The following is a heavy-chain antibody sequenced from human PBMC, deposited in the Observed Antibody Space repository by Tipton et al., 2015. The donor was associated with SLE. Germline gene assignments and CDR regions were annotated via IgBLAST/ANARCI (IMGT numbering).Heavy chain of an antibody. Sequence: SLRLTCAASGFTFSNYAMHWVRQAPGKGLEWVAVISYDGSNKYYADSVKGRFTISRDNSKNTLYLQMNSLRAEDTAVYYCARDRGSFYGMDVWCQGTTVTVSS. CDR2: ISYDGSNK. CDR3: ARDRGSFYGMDV. CDR1: GFTFSNYA. V-gene: IGHV3-30*04. J-gene: IGHJ6*02. D-gene: IGHD2-15*01.